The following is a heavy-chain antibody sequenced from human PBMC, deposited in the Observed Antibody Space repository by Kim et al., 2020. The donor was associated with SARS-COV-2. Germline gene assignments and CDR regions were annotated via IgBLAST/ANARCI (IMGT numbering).Heavy chain of an antibody. CDR2: SGST. CDR3: ARGLTMDV. V-gene: IGHV4-34*01. J-gene: IGHJ6*02. Sequence: SGSTNYTPSLKSRVTISVDTSKNQCSLELSSVTAADTAVYYCARGLTMDVWGQGTTVTVSS.